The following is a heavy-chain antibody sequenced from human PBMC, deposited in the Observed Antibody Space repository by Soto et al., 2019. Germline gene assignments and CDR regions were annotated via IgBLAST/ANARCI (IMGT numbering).Heavy chain of an antibody. V-gene: IGHV6-1*01. J-gene: IGHJ6*02. CDR1: GDSVSSNSAA. D-gene: IGHD2-2*01. CDR3: ARDNDFVLVPAAIGYGMDV. Sequence: SQTLSLTCAISGDSVSSNSAAWNWIRQSPSRGLEWLGRTYYRSKWYNDYAVSVKSRITINPDTSKNQFSLQLNSVTPEDTAVYYCARDNDFVLVPAAIGYGMDVWGQGTRSPSP. CDR2: TYYRSKWYN.